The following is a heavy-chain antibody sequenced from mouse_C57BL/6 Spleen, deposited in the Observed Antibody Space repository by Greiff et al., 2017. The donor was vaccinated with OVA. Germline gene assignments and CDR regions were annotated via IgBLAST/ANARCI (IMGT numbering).Heavy chain of an antibody. CDR2: IWSGGST. V-gene: IGHV2-2*01. Sequence: VKLQESGPGLVQPSQCLSITCTASGFSLTSYGVHWVRQSPGKGLEWLGVIWSGGSTDYNAAFISRLSISEDNSKSQVFFKMNSLQADDTAIYYCARKLGPAYAMDYWGQGTSVTVSS. CDR1: GFSLTSYG. CDR3: ARKLGPAYAMDY. D-gene: IGHD4-1*01. J-gene: IGHJ4*01.